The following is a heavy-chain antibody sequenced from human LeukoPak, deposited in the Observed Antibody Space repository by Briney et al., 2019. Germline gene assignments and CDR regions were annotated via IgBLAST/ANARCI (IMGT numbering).Heavy chain of an antibody. J-gene: IGHJ6*03. CDR3: ASIRPGDGPPAMIHYYYYYMDV. V-gene: IGHV1-18*01. D-gene: IGHD2-2*01. CDR1: GYTFTSLD. CDR2: ISAYNGNT. Sequence: ASVKVSCKTSGYTFTSLDINWVRQATGQGLEWMGWISAYNGNTNYAQKLQGRVTMTTDTSTSTAYMELRSLRSDDTAVYYCASIRPGDGPPAMIHYYYYYMDVWSKGTTVTVSS.